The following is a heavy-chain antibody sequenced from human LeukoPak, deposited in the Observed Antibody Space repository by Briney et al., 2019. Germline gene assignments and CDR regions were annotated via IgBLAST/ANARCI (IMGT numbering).Heavy chain of an antibody. CDR3: ARDPRIAARPGGFDP. CDR2: IYSGGST. V-gene: IGHV3-66*01. J-gene: IGHJ5*02. CDR1: GFTVSSNY. Sequence: GGSLRLSCAASGFTVSSNYMSWVRQAPGKGLEWVSVIYSGGSTYYADSVKGRFTISRDNSKNTLYLQMNSLRAEDTAVYYCARDPRIAARPGGFDPWGQGTLVTVSS. D-gene: IGHD6-6*01.